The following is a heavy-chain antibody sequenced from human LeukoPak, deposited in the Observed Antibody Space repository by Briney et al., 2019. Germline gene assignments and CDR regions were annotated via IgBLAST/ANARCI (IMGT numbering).Heavy chain of an antibody. CDR2: IKQDGSER. Sequence: GGSLRLSCAASGFTFSSYWMTWVRQAPGKGLEWVANIKQDGSERNYVESVKGRFTISRDNAKNSLYLQMNTLRDEDTAVYYCATGAGCGYWGQGTLVTVSS. J-gene: IGHJ4*02. CDR1: GFTFSSYW. D-gene: IGHD2-15*01. V-gene: IGHV3-7*03. CDR3: ATGAGCGY.